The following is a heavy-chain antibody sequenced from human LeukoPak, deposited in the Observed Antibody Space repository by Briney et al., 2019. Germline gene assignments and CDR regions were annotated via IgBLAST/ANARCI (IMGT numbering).Heavy chain of an antibody. J-gene: IGHJ6*02. V-gene: IGHV4-59*01. CDR1: GGSISSYY. CDR3: ARVTTVTTPAYYYYYGMDV. D-gene: IGHD4-17*01. Sequence: SETPSLTCTVSGGSISSYYWSWIRQPPGKGLEWIGYIYYSGSTNYNPSLKSRVTISVDTSKNQFSLKLSSVTAADTAVYYCARVTTVTTPAYYYYYGMDVWGQGTTVTVSS. CDR2: IYYSGST.